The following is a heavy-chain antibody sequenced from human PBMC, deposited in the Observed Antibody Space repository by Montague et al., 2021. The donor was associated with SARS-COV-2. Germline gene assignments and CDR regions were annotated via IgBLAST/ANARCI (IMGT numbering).Heavy chain of an antibody. CDR1: GESFSEYI. V-gene: IGHV4-34*01. CDR3: VRSVSRRGTLYSSGWSKYPFDF. J-gene: IGHJ4*02. D-gene: IGHD6-19*01. CDR2: INHRGLT. Sequence: SETLSLTCAVYGESFSEYIWNWIRQPPGKGLEWIGEINHRGLTKYNPSLNSRVTLSVDTSRNQFSLKLNSVAAADTAMYYCVRSVSRRGTLYSSGWSKYPFDFWGQGTLVTVSS.